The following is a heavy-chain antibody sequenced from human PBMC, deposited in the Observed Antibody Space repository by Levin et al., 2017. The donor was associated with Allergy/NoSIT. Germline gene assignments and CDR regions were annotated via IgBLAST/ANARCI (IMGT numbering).Heavy chain of an antibody. D-gene: IGHD5-24*01. CDR1: GFTFSTYS. J-gene: IGHJ3*02. Sequence: ETLSLTCAASGFTFSTYSMNWVRQAPGKGLEWVSSISSSSSYIYYADSVKGRFTISRDNAKNSLYLQMNSLRAEDTAVYYCARDVGARDGYNDAFDSWGQGTMVTVSS. CDR2: ISSSSSYI. V-gene: IGHV3-21*01. CDR3: ARDVGARDGYNDAFDS.